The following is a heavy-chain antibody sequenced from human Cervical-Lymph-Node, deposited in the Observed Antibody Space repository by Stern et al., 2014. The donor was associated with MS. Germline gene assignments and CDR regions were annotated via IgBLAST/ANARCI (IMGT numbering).Heavy chain of an antibody. D-gene: IGHD3-10*01. V-gene: IGHV1-69*01. CDR3: ATSTYGLVH. J-gene: IGHJ4*02. Sequence: QVQLVESGTEVKKPGSSVKVSCKAAGDPFDSYGISWERQAPGQRLEWMGGLFPFFGTPIYAQKFQGRVTMTADESTTTAYMDLTSLSVEDTAVYYCATSTYGLVHWGQGTLVTVSS. CDR2: LFPFFGTP. CDR1: GDPFDSYG.